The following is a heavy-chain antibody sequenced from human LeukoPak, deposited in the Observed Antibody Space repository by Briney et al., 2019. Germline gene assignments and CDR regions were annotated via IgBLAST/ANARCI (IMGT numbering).Heavy chain of an antibody. CDR3: ARDMVRGVISPDY. CDR1: GYTFTGYY. Sequence: ASVKVSCKASGYTFTGYYMHWVRQAPGQGLEWIGWINPNSGGTNYAQKFQGRVTMARDTSISTAYMELSRLRSDDTAVYYCARDMVRGVISPDYWGQGTLVTVSS. V-gene: IGHV1-2*02. D-gene: IGHD3-10*01. J-gene: IGHJ4*02. CDR2: INPNSGGT.